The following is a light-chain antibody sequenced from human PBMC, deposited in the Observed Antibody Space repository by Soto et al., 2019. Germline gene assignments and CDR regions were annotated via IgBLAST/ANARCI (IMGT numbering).Light chain of an antibody. CDR2: STS. V-gene: IGLV7-43*01. CDR1: TGAVTSGHF. Sequence: QAVVTQEPSLTVSPGGTVTLTCASSTGAVTSGHFPNWVQQKPGKVPKSLIYSTSDNHSGTPARFSGSLLGGKASLTLSSVQPEDEAEYYCLLYYGGALGVFGGGTKLTVL. J-gene: IGLJ2*01. CDR3: LLYYGGALGV.